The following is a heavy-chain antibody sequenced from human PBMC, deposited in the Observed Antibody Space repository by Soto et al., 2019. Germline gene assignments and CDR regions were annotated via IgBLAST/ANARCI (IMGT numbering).Heavy chain of an antibody. V-gene: IGHV1-18*01. CDR3: ARAGSGAYYDILTGYHNVGYFDY. J-gene: IGHJ4*02. D-gene: IGHD3-9*01. Sequence: GASVKVSCKASGYTFTSYGISWVRQAPGQGLEWMGWISAYNGNTNYAQKLQGRVTMTTDTSTSTAYMELRSLRSDDTAVYYCARAGSGAYYDILTGYHNVGYFDYWGQGTLVTVSS. CDR2: ISAYNGNT. CDR1: GYTFTSYG.